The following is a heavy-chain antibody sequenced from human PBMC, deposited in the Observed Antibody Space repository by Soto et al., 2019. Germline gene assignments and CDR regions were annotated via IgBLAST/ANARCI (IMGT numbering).Heavy chain of an antibody. CDR1: GYPFTGYV. Sequence: QVQLVQSGAEVKKPGASVKVACKAFGYPFTGYVIYWVRQAPGHRLEWMGWIHIAKDNIKYSQKFQGRVTFRKYRPASTAYRELSTRSPEDTAVYYCAREEPDGYPRFDYGGQGTLVPV. V-gene: IGHV1-3*04. J-gene: IGHJ4*02. D-gene: IGHD5-18*01. CDR2: IHIAKDNI. CDR3: AREEPDGYPRFDY.